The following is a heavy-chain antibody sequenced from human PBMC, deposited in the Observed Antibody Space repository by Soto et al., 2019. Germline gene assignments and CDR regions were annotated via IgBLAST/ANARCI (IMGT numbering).Heavy chain of an antibody. D-gene: IGHD3-22*01. CDR1: GYTFTNYY. V-gene: IGHV1-46*01. J-gene: IGHJ3*02. CDR2: INPSGGST. CDR3: ARGGLITGGFDI. Sequence: QVQLVQSGAEVKKPGASMKVSCKASGYTFTNYYMHWVRQAPGQGLEWIGIINPSGGSTSYAQKFQCRVTMTRDTSTSTVYVELSRLRSEDTAVYYCARGGLITGGFDIWRQGAIVTVSS.